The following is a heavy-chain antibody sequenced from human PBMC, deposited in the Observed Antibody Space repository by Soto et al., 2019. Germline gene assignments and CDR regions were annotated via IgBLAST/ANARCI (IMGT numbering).Heavy chain of an antibody. CDR3: AGVGRQLVPGFDY. D-gene: IGHD6-6*01. J-gene: IGHJ4*02. CDR2: ISSSSSYI. V-gene: IGHV3-21*01. Sequence: EVQLVASGGGLVQPGGSLRLSCAASGFTFSSYSMNWVRQAPGKGLECVSSISSSSSYIYYADAVKGRFTISRDNAKNSLYLQMNSLRAEDTAVYYCAGVGRQLVPGFDYWGQGTLVTVSS. CDR1: GFTFSSYS.